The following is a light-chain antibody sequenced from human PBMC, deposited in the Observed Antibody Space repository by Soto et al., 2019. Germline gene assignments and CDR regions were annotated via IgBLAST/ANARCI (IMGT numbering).Light chain of an antibody. CDR3: QQAASFPIT. Sequence: IQMTQSPSSVSASVGDRFTITLRASQGIGSWLAWYQQKPGKAPNLLIYTVSSLQSGVPSRFSGSGSGTDFTLTISNLQPEDFATYYCQQAASFPITFGQGTRLEIK. J-gene: IGKJ5*01. CDR1: QGIGSW. CDR2: TVS. V-gene: IGKV1-12*01.